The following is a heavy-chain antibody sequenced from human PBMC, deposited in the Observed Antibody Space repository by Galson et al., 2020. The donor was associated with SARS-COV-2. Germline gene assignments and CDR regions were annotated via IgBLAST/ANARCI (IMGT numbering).Heavy chain of an antibody. D-gene: IGHD1-26*01. CDR1: GGSISGYY. CDR2: INHGGNT. J-gene: IGHJ6*03. V-gene: IGHV4-34*01. Sequence: SETLSLTCTLSGGSISGYYWSWIRQPPGKGLEWIGEINHGGNTNCSPSLKSRVTISVDTSKNQYSLKLSSVTAADTAVYYCARGLGEPRQYYYFYMDVWGKGTTVTVSS. CDR3: ARGLGEPRQYYYFYMDV.